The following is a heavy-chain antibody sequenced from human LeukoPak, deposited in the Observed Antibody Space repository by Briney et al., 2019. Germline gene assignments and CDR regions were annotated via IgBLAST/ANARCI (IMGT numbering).Heavy chain of an antibody. D-gene: IGHD3-10*01. CDR2: INPSGGST. V-gene: IGHV1-46*01. CDR3: ATMVRGVYLDY. Sequence: VSVTVSCKASGYTFTSYYMHWVRQAPGQGLEWMGIINPSGGSTSYAQQFQGRVTMTRDTSTSTVYMELSGLRSEDTAVYYCATMVRGVYLDYWGQGTPVTVSS. CDR1: GYTFTSYY. J-gene: IGHJ4*01.